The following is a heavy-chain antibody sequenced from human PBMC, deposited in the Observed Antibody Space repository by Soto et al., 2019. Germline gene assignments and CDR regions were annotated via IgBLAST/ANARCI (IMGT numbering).Heavy chain of an antibody. CDR3: AKDAGGSSYFDY. CDR2: ISYDGSNE. CDR1: GFTFSSYG. Sequence: QVQLVESGGGVVQPGRSLRLSCAASGFTFSSYGMHWVCQATGKGLEWVSVISYDGSNEYYADSVKGRFTISRDNSKNRLYLQMNSLRAEDTAVYYCAKDAGGSSYFDYWGQGTLVTVSS. J-gene: IGHJ4*02. D-gene: IGHD1-26*01. V-gene: IGHV3-30*18.